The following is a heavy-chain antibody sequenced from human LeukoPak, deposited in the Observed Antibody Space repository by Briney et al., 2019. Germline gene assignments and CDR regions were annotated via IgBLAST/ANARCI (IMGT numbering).Heavy chain of an antibody. Sequence: SETLSLTCTVSGGSISSSSYYWGWIRQPPGQGLEWIGSIYYSGSTYYNPSLKSRVTISVDTSKNQFSLKLSSVTAADTAVYYCSRVTPGYYYYMDVWGKGTTVTISS. CDR1: GGSISSSSYY. CDR3: SRVTPGYYYYMDV. J-gene: IGHJ6*03. CDR2: IYYSGST. V-gene: IGHV4-39*07.